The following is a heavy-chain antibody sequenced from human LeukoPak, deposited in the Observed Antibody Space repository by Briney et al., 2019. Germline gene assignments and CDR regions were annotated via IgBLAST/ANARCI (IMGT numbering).Heavy chain of an antibody. Sequence: GGSLRLSCAASGFTFSSYWMSWVRQAPGKGLEWVSYISSSSSTIYYADSVKGRFTISRDNAKNSLYLQMNSLRAEDTAVYYCASLSNRYCSGGSCYSGYYYYYGMDVWGQGTTVTVSS. CDR3: ASLSNRYCSGGSCYSGYYYYYGMDV. CDR1: GFTFSSYW. V-gene: IGHV3-48*01. CDR2: ISSSSSTI. D-gene: IGHD2-15*01. J-gene: IGHJ6*02.